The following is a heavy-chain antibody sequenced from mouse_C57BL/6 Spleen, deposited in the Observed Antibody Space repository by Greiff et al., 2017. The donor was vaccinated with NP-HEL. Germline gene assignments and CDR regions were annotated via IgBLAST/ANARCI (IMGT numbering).Heavy chain of an antibody. Sequence: VKLVESGAELVKPGASVKMSCKASGYTFTTYPIEWMKQNHGKSLEWIGNFHPYNDDTKYNEKFKGKATLTVEKSSSTVYLELSRLTSDDSAVYYCARTIYDGYYNYFDYWGQGTTLTVSS. CDR3: ARTIYDGYYNYFDY. CDR2: FHPYNDDT. V-gene: IGHV1-47*01. CDR1: GYTFTTYP. D-gene: IGHD2-3*01. J-gene: IGHJ2*01.